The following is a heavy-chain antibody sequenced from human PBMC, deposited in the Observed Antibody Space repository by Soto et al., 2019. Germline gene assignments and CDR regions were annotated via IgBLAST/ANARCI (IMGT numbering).Heavy chain of an antibody. CDR1: GFIFNNHA. CDR2: ISHSGSND. V-gene: IGHV3-30*04. CDR3: ARGQTAISSRGWFDS. D-gene: IGHD3-3*02. Sequence: QVQLVESGGGVVQPGLSLRLSCAASGFIFNNHAIYWVRQAPGRGLEWVAVISHSGSNDYYADSVKGRFTVSRDNSKNTVYLQVNSLRREDTAVYYCARGQTAISSRGWFDSWGQGTLVTVSS. J-gene: IGHJ5*01.